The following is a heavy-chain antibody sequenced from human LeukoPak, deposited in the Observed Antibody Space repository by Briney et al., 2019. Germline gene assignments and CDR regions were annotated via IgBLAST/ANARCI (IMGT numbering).Heavy chain of an antibody. CDR3: ARILRDYVVDY. Sequence: SQTLSLTCTVSGGSISSGGYYWSWIRQHPGKGLEWIGNIYYSGSTYYNPSLKSRVTISVDTSKNQFSLKLSSVTAADTAVYYCARILRDYVVDYWGQGTLVTVSS. V-gene: IGHV4-31*03. CDR2: IYYSGST. D-gene: IGHD4-17*01. CDR1: GGSISSGGYY. J-gene: IGHJ4*02.